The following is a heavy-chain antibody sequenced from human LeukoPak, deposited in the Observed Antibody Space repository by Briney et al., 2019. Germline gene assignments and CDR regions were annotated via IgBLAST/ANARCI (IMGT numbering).Heavy chain of an antibody. Sequence: GGSLRLSCAASGFTFDDYAMHWVRQAPGKGLEWVSGISWNSGSIGYAGSVKGRFTISRDNAKNSLYLQMNSLRAEDTALYYCVKDTSPYYYDSSGYNDAFDIWGQGTMVTVSS. CDR3: VKDTSPYYYDSSGYNDAFDI. CDR2: ISWNSGSI. J-gene: IGHJ3*02. D-gene: IGHD3-22*01. V-gene: IGHV3-9*01. CDR1: GFTFDDYA.